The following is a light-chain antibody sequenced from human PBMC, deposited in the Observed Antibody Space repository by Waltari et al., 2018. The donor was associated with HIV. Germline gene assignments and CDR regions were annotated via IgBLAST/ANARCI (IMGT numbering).Light chain of an antibody. CDR2: EGI. J-gene: IGLJ3*02. V-gene: IGLV2-23*01. Sequence: QSALTQPASVSGSPGQSITISCTGSSSDVGNDNLVSWYQQHPGKAPKLMIYEGINRPSGVSNRFSGSKSGNTASLTISGLQAEEEADSYCCSYAGSSNWVFGGGTTLTVL. CDR1: SSDVGNDNL. CDR3: CSYAGSSNWV.